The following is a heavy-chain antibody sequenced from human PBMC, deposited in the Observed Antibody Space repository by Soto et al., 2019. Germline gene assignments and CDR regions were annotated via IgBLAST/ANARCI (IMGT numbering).Heavy chain of an antibody. CDR2: ISPYNGNT. CDR3: ARDRSSENYLKWIEY. J-gene: IGHJ4*02. CDR1: GYTFTSYG. V-gene: IGHV1-18*01. Sequence: QVQLVQSGGEMRKPGASVKVSCQASGYTFTSYGISWVRQAPGQGLEWMGWISPYNGNTKYAQNLQGRVTMTTDTSTSTAYMDHRNLRPDDTAVYYCARDRSSENYLKWIEYWGQGTLVTVSS. D-gene: IGHD2-2*01.